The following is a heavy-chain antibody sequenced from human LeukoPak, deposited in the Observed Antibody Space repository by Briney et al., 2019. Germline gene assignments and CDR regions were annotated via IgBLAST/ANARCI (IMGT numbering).Heavy chain of an antibody. J-gene: IGHJ4*02. CDR2: IKQDGGEI. CDR3: AKAGYSSSLLDY. CDR1: GFTFSRYW. Sequence: GGSLRLSCAASGFTFSRYWMSWVRQAPGKGLEWVANIKQDGGEIYYVDSVKGRFTISRDNAKNSLYLQMNSLRAEDTAVYYCAKAGYSSSLLDYWGQGALVTVSS. V-gene: IGHV3-7*01. D-gene: IGHD6-13*01.